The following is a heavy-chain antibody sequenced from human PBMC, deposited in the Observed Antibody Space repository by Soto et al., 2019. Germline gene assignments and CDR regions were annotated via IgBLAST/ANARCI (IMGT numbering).Heavy chain of an antibody. J-gene: IGHJ6*02. CDR3: ARDSSGYSYGYYYYGMDV. D-gene: IGHD5-18*01. V-gene: IGHV1-69*06. Sequence: SVKVSCKASGGTFSSYAISWVRQAPGQGLEWMGGIIPIFGTANYAQKFQGRVTITADKSTSTAYMELSSLRSEDTAVYYCARDSSGYSYGYYYYGMDVWGQGTTVTVYS. CDR1: GGTFSSYA. CDR2: IIPIFGTA.